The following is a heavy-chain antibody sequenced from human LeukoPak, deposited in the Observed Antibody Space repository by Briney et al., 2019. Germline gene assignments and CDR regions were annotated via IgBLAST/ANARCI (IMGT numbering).Heavy chain of an antibody. J-gene: IGHJ4*02. V-gene: IGHV3-30-3*01. CDR1: GLTFSSYP. CDR2: ISYDGSEK. Sequence: PGGSLRLSCAASGLTFSSYPMHWVRQAPGKGLEWVAVISYDGSEKHYADPVKGRFTISRDNSKNTLYLQMNSLRAEDTAVYYCAREGSSGYYPYWGQGILVTASS. CDR3: AREGSSGYYPY. D-gene: IGHD3-22*01.